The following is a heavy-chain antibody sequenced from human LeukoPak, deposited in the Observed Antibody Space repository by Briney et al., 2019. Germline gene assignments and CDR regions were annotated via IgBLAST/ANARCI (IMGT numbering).Heavy chain of an antibody. D-gene: IGHD2-2*01. Sequence: ASVKVSCKASGYTFTSYDINWVRQATGQGLEWMGWMNPNSGNTGYAQKFQGRVTMTRNTSINTAYMELSSLRSEDTAVYYCARGGLEIVPAAIDYWGQGTLVTVSS. CDR2: MNPNSGNT. CDR1: GYTFTSYD. CDR3: ARGGLEIVPAAIDY. J-gene: IGHJ4*02. V-gene: IGHV1-8*01.